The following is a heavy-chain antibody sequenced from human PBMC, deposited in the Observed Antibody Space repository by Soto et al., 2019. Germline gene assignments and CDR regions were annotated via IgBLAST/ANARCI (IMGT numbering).Heavy chain of an antibody. J-gene: IGHJ4*02. D-gene: IGHD4-17*01. V-gene: IGHV4-39*02. CDR3: AYGDYYPFAN. Sequence: SETLSLTCNVSGGSISGTNYYWGWIRQPPGKELEWIGSIYYSGSTYFNPSLKSRVTISVDTSNNHISLNLASVTAADSALYYCAYGDYYPFANWGQGTLVTVSS. CDR1: GGSISGTNYY. CDR2: IYYSGST.